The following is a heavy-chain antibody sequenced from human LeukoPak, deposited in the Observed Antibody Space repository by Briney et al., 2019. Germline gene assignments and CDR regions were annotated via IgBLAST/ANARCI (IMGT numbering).Heavy chain of an antibody. CDR2: ISSSSSTI. J-gene: IGHJ4*02. D-gene: IGHD2-15*01. V-gene: IGHV3-48*01. Sequence: GGSLRLSCAASGFTFSSYSMNWVRQAPGKGLEWVSYISSSSSTIYYTDSVKGRFTISRDNAKNSLYLQMNSLRAEDTAVYYCARESCSGGSCYNSYWGQGTLVTVSS. CDR3: ARESCSGGSCYNSY. CDR1: GFTFSSYS.